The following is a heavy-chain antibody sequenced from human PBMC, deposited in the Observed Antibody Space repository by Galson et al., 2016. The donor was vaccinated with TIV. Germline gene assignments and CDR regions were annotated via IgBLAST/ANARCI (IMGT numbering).Heavy chain of an antibody. CDR1: GYIFTSEG. J-gene: IGHJ6*02. V-gene: IGHV1-18*01. CDR2: INTYNGDT. CDR3: ARDVSHGLDV. Sequence: SVKVSCKASGYIFTSEGISWVRQAPGQGLEWMGWINTYNGDTNYTQKLQGRVTMATDTSTSTAYMELRSLRSVDTAVYYCARDVSHGLDVWGQGTTVTVSS.